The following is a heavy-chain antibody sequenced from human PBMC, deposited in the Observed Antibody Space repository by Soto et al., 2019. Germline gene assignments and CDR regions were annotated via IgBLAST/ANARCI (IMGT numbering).Heavy chain of an antibody. D-gene: IGHD2-8*02. J-gene: IGHJ4*02. CDR2: IYYSGST. CDR1: GGSISSYY. V-gene: IGHV4-59*12. CDR3: ARDKITGLFDY. Sequence: SETLSLTCTVSGGSISSYYWSWIRQPPGKGLEWIGYIYYSGSTNYNPSLKSRVTISVDTSKNQFSLKLTSVTAADAAVYYCARDKITGLFDYWGQGTLVTVSS.